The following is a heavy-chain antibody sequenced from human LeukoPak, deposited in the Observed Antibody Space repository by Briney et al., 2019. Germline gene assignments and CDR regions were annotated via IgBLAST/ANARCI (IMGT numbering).Heavy chain of an antibody. V-gene: IGHV3-23*01. CDR1: GFTFSSYA. D-gene: IGHD1-26*01. J-gene: IGHJ4*02. Sequence: PGGSLRLSCAASGFTFSSYAMSWVRQAPGKGLEWVSAISGSGGSTYYADSVKGRFTISRDNAKNSLYLQMNSLRAEDTALYYCAKIAGKPSGSYSGYFDYWGQGTLVTVSS. CDR3: AKIAGKPSGSYSGYFDY. CDR2: ISGSGGST.